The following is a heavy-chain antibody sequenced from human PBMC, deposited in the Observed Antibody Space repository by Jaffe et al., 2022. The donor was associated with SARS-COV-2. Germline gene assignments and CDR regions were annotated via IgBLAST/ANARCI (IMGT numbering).Heavy chain of an antibody. J-gene: IGHJ3*02. CDR3: AKDLSGWPASDAFDI. V-gene: IGHV3-9*01. D-gene: IGHD6-19*01. Sequence: EVQLVESGGGLVQPGRSLRLSCAASGFTFDDYAMHWVRQAPGKGLEWVSGISWNSGSIGYADSVKGRFTISRDNAKNSLYLQMNSLRAEDTALYYCAKDLSGWPASDAFDIWGQGTMVTVSS. CDR2: ISWNSGSI. CDR1: GFTFDDYA.